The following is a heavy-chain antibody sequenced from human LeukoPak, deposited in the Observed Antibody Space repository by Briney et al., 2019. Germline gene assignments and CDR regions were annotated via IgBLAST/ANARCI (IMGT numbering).Heavy chain of an antibody. V-gene: IGHV4-34*01. J-gene: IGHJ5*02. Sequence: SETLSLTCAVYGGSFSGYYWSWIRQPPGKGLEWIGEINHSGSTNYNPSLKSRVTISVATSKTQFSLKLSSVTAADTAVYYCARVIRENYYGSGSFGGDPNWFDPWGQGTLVTVSS. CDR1: GGSFSGYY. D-gene: IGHD3-10*01. CDR2: INHSGST. CDR3: ARVIRENYYGSGSFGGDPNWFDP.